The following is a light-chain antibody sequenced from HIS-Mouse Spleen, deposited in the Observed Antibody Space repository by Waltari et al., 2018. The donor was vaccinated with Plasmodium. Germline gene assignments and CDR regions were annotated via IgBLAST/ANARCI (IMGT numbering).Light chain of an antibody. J-gene: IGLJ2*01. CDR3: CSYAGSSTFVV. CDR2: ECS. V-gene: IGLV2-23*03. Sequence: QSALTQPASVSGAPGQSLTISCTGTISDVGSSNLFSWYQQHPGKAPKLMIYECSKRPSGVSNRFSGSKSGNTASLTISGLQAEDEADYYCCSYAGSSTFVVFGGGTKLTVL. CDR1: ISDVGSSNL.